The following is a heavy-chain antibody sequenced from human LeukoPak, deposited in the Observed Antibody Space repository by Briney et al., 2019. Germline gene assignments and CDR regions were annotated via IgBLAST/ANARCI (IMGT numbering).Heavy chain of an antibody. D-gene: IGHD6-6*01. CDR3: ARASSSSHFDY. V-gene: IGHV3-33*01. J-gene: IGHJ4*02. CDR2: IWYDGSKT. Sequence: PGTSLRLSCATSGFTFTNYGLHWVRQAPGKGLEWVAVIWYDGSKTYYADSVNGRFTISRDNSKNTVYLQMNSLRAEGTAVYYCARASSSSHFDYWGQGTLVTVSS. CDR1: GFTFTNYG.